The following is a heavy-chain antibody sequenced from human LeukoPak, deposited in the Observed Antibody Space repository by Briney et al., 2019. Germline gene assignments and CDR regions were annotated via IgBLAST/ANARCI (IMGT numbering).Heavy chain of an antibody. D-gene: IGHD3-3*01. J-gene: IGHJ5*02. CDR3: ARHGQYYDFWSGYYWFDP. CDR1: GYSFTSYW. CDR2: IYPGDSDT. V-gene: IGHV5-51*01. Sequence: GESLKISCEGSGYSFTSYWSGWVRQMPGKGLEWMGIIYPGDSDTRYSQSFQGQVTISADKSISTAYLQWSSLKASDTAMYYCARHGQYYDFWSGYYWFDPWGQGTLVTVSS.